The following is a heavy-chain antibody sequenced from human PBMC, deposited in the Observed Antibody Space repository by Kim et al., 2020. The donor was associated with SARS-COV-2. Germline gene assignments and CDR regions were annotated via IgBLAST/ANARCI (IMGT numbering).Heavy chain of an antibody. J-gene: IGHJ6*02. V-gene: IGHV1-69*13. CDR1: GGTFSSYA. Sequence: SVKVSCKASGGTFSSYAISWVRQAPGQGLEWMGGIIPIFGTANYAQKFQGRVTITADESTSTAYMELSSLRSEDTAVYYCARQQLVRSPRYYYYYGMDVWGQGTTVTVSS. CDR3: ARQQLVRSPRYYYYYGMDV. D-gene: IGHD6-6*01. CDR2: IIPIFGTA.